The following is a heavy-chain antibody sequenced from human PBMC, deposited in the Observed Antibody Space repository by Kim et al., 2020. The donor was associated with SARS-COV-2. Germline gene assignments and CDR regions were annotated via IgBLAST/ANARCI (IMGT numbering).Heavy chain of an antibody. D-gene: IGHD6-25*01. J-gene: IGHJ2*01. CDR3: AKGPDSSGWYFDL. Sequence: YADSMKARFTISRDNSKNTLYLQMNSLGAEDTAVYYCAKGPDSSGWYFDLWGRGTLVTVSS. V-gene: IGHV3-30*02.